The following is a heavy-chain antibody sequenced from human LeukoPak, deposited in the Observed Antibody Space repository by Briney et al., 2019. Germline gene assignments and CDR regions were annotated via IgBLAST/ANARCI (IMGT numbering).Heavy chain of an antibody. CDR3: ARRCGDSSSWYLGWFDP. CDR2: MNPNSGNT. D-gene: IGHD6-13*01. J-gene: IGHJ5*02. V-gene: IGHV1-8*01. CDR1: GYTFTSYD. Sequence: GASVKVSCKASGYTFTSYDINWVRQATGQGLEWMGWMNPNSGNTGYEQKFQGRVTMTRNTSISTAYMELSSLRSEDTAVYYCARRCGDSSSWYLGWFDPWGQGTLVTVSS.